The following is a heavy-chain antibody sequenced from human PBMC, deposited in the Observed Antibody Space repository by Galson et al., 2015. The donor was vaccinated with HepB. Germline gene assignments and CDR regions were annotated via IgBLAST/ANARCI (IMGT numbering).Heavy chain of an antibody. Sequence: TLSLTCTVSGGSISSSSYYWGWIRQPPGKGLEWIGSIYYSGSTHYNPSLKSRVTISVDTSKNQFSLKLSSVTAADTAVYYCARLSTTGPADYWGQGTLVTVSS. J-gene: IGHJ4*02. CDR1: GGSISSSSYY. CDR2: IYYSGST. D-gene: IGHD4-17*01. CDR3: ARLSTTGPADY. V-gene: IGHV4-39*01.